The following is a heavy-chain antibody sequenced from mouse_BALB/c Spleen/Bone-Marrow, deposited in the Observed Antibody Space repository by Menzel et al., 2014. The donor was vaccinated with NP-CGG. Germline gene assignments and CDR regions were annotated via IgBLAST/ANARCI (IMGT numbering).Heavy chain of an antibody. CDR2: IYPGDGDT. D-gene: IGHD2-3*01. CDR1: GYTFTCYW. J-gene: IGHJ4*01. V-gene: IGHV1-87*01. Sequence: VKLKESGPELAKPGASVKMSCKASGYTFTCYWMQWVKQRPGQGLQWIGAIYPGDGDTRYTQKFRGKATLTVDKSSNTTYMKLSSLTSEDSSVFFCAGPYGYYGAIDYWGQGTTVTVSS. CDR3: AGPYGYYGAIDY.